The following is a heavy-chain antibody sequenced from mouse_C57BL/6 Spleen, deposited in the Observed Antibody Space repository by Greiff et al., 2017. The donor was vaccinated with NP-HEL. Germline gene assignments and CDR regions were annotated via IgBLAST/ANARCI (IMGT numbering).Heavy chain of an antibody. J-gene: IGHJ1*03. CDR1: GYTFTSYG. V-gene: IGHV1-81*01. CDR2: IYPRSGNT. CDR3: ARRGYSNYDWYFDV. D-gene: IGHD2-5*01. Sequence: LQQSGAELARPGASVPLSCKASGYTFTSYGISWVKQRTGQGLEWIGEIYPRSGNTYYNEKFKGKATLTADKSSSTAYMELRSLTSEDSAVYFCARRGYSNYDWYFDVWGTGTTVTVSS.